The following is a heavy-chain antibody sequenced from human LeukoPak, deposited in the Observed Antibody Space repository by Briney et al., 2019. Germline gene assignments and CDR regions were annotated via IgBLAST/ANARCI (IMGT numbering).Heavy chain of an antibody. Sequence: GGPLRLSCAASGFTFSSYSMNWVRQAPGKGLEWVSSISSSSSFIYYADSLKGRFTISRDNAKNSLYLQMSSLRAEDTAVYYCARALSGYSFGYLDWGQGTLVTVSS. D-gene: IGHD5-18*01. CDR2: ISSSSSFI. V-gene: IGHV3-21*01. CDR1: GFTFSSYS. CDR3: ARALSGYSFGYLD. J-gene: IGHJ4*02.